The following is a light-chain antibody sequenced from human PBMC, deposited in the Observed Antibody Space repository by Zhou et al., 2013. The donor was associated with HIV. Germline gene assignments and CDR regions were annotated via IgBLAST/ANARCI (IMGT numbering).Light chain of an antibody. V-gene: IGKV1-39*01. Sequence: DIQMTQSPSSLSASVGDRVTITCRASQSINSYLNWYQQRPGKAPKLLIYAASSLQSGVPSRFSGSASGTDFTLTISSLQPEDFATYYCQQSYITPLTFGGGTKVEIK. CDR2: AAS. CDR3: QQSYITPLT. CDR1: QSINSY. J-gene: IGKJ4*01.